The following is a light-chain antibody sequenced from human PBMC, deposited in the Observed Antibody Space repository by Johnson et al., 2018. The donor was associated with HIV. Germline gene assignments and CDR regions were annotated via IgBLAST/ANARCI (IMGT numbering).Light chain of an antibody. CDR3: GAWDSTLSGGLYV. V-gene: IGLV1-51*01. CDR1: SSNIGSNY. Sequence: QSVLTQPPSVSAAPGQKVTISCSGSSSNIGSNYVSWYQHLPGTAPKLLIYDNYKRPSGIPYRFSASKSGTSATLGITGLQTGDEADYYCGAWDSTLSGGLYVFGTGTKVTVL. CDR2: DNY. J-gene: IGLJ1*01.